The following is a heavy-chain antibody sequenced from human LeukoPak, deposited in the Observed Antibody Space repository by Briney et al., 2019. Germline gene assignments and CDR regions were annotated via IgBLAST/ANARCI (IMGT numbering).Heavy chain of an antibody. J-gene: IGHJ3*02. D-gene: IGHD6-19*01. CDR1: GGSISNSYYF. V-gene: IGHV4-39*07. CDR3: AREYSSLGLDAFDI. CDR2: IYYSGST. Sequence: SETLSLTCTVSGGSISNSYYFWGWIRQPPGKGLEWIGSIYYSGSTYYNPSLKSRVTISVDTSKNQFSLKLSSVTAADTAVYYCAREYSSLGLDAFDIWGQGTMVTVSS.